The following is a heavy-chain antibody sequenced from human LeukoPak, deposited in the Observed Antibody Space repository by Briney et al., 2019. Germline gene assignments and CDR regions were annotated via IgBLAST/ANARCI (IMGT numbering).Heavy chain of an antibody. J-gene: IGHJ4*02. CDR2: IYPGDSDT. V-gene: IGHV5-51*01. Sequence: GESLKISCKGSGYSFSIYWIGWVRQMPGKGLEWMGVIYPGDSDTRYSPSFQGQVTISVDKSINTAYLQWNSLKASDTAMYYCARQGGDGLYYFDYWGQGALVTVSS. CDR1: GYSFSIYW. CDR3: ARQGGDGLYYFDY. D-gene: IGHD3-16*01.